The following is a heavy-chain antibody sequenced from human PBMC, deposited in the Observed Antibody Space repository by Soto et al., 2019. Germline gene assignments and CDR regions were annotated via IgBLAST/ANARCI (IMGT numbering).Heavy chain of an antibody. CDR1: GYDFSSYG. CDR3: VRDPQRIDY. V-gene: IGHV1-18*04. J-gene: IGHJ4*02. Sequence: QVQLVQSGAEVKKPGASVKVSCKASGYDFSSYGISWVRQAPGQGLEWMGWISASNGNRDYAQQFQGRVTMTSDTSRTTAYMELRSLRSDDTAVYYCVRDPQRIDYWGQGTLVNVS. D-gene: IGHD2-2*01. CDR2: ISASNGNR.